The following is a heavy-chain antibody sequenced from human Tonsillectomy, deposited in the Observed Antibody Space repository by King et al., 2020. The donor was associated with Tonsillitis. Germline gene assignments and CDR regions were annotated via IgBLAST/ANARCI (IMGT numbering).Heavy chain of an antibody. CDR1: GGSISSSSYY. CDR2: IYYSGST. V-gene: IGHV4-39*01. CDR3: ARHAYNWNPRGVRYFDY. Sequence: QLQESGPGLVKPSETLSLTCTVAGGSISSSSYYWGWIRQPPGKGLEWIGSIYYSGSTYYNPSLTSRVTISVDTSKNQFSLKLSSVTAADTAVYYCARHAYNWNPRGVRYFDYWGQGTLVTVSS. D-gene: IGHD1-20*01. J-gene: IGHJ4*02.